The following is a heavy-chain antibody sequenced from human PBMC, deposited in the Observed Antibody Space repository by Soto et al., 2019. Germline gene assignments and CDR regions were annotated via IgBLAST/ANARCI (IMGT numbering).Heavy chain of an antibody. D-gene: IGHD6-13*01. CDR1: GYTFTSYD. CDR2: LNPYSGNP. J-gene: IGHJ5*02. V-gene: IGHV1-8*01. Sequence: QVQLVQSGAEVKKPGASVKVSCKASGYTFTSYDINWVRQATGQGLEWRGWLNPYSGNPGYEQKFQGTGTLTRNTSISTAYMDLSSLRSEDPAVYYCARERSAAGTGWFDPWGQGTLVTVSS. CDR3: ARERSAAGTGWFDP.